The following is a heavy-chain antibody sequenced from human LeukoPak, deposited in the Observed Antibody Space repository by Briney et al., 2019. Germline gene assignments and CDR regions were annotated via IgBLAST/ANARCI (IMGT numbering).Heavy chain of an antibody. CDR1: GGSFSGYY. CDR2: INHSGST. D-gene: IGHD3-9*01. CDR3: ARGSASGYDILTGYYSNYFDY. V-gene: IGHV4-34*01. Sequence: SETLSLTCAVYGGSFSGYYWSWIRQPPGKGLEWIGEINHSGSTNYNPSLKSRVTISVDTSKNQFSLNLNSVTAADTAVYYCARGSASGYDILTGYYSNYFDYWGQGTLVTVSS. J-gene: IGHJ4*02.